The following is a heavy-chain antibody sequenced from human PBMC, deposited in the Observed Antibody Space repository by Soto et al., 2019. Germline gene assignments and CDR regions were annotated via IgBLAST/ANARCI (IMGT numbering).Heavy chain of an antibody. V-gene: IGHV1-69*12. J-gene: IGHJ4*02. CDR1: GGTFSSYA. CDR3: ARPIQRSGWYTVKFDY. Sequence: QVQLVQSGAEVKKPGSSVKVSCKASGGTFSSYAISWVRQAPGQGLEWMGGIIPIFGTANYAQKFQGSVTITADESTSAADMELSSLKSEDTAGYYCARPIQRSGWYTVKFDYWGQGTLVTVSS. CDR2: IIPIFGTA. D-gene: IGHD6-19*01.